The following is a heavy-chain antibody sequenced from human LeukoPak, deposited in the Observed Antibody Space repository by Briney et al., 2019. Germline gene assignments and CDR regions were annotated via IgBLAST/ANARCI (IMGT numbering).Heavy chain of an antibody. V-gene: IGHV3-7*01. CDR1: GFTSSSSA. CDR3: ARKIGYYDPPDY. Sequence: PGGSLRLSCAASGFTSSSSAMSWVRQAPGKGLEWVANIKQDGSEKYYVDSVKGRFTISRDNAKNSLYLQMNSLRAEDTAVYYCARKIGYYDPPDYWGQGTLVTVSS. CDR2: IKQDGSEK. J-gene: IGHJ4*02. D-gene: IGHD3-22*01.